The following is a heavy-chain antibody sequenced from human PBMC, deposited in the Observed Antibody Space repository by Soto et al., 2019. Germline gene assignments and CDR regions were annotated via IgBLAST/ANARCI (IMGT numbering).Heavy chain of an antibody. D-gene: IGHD4-17*01. CDR2: ISAYNGNT. Sequence: QVQLVQSGAEVKKPGASVKVSCKASGYTFSGYGINWVRQAPGQGLEWMGWISAYNGNTKYAQKFQGRVTMTTDTSTSTAHMELRSLRSDDTAVYFCARSSSDYGDDGSSLGYWGQGTLVTVSS. CDR3: ARSSSDYGDDGSSLGY. V-gene: IGHV1-18*01. J-gene: IGHJ4*02. CDR1: GYTFSGYG.